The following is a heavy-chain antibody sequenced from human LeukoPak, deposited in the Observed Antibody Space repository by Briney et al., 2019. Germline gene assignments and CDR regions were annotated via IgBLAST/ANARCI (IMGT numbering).Heavy chain of an antibody. V-gene: IGHV3-48*04. CDR1: RFTFSSYS. J-gene: IGHJ6*02. Sequence: QSGGSLRLSCAASRFTFSSYSMNWVRQAPGKGLEWVSYINSRSSTIYYADSVKGRFTISRDNAKNSLYLQMNSLRAEDTAVYYCASQTLGPDSTTSPPNYYGMDVWGQGTTVTVSS. D-gene: IGHD2/OR15-2a*01. CDR3: ASQTLGPDSTTSPPNYYGMDV. CDR2: INSRSSTI.